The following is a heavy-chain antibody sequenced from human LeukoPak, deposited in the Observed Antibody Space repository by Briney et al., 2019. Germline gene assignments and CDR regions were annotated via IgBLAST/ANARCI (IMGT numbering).Heavy chain of an antibody. CDR2: ISYDGSNK. CDR1: GFTFSSYA. J-gene: IGHJ4*02. D-gene: IGHD6-6*01. CDR3: AKPRIAARPYYFDY. V-gene: IGHV3-30-3*02. Sequence: GGSLRLSCAASGFTFSSYATHWVRQAPGKGLEWVAVISYDGSNKYYADSVKGRFTISRDNSKNTLYLQMNSLRAEDTAVYYCAKPRIAARPYYFDYWGQGTLVTVSS.